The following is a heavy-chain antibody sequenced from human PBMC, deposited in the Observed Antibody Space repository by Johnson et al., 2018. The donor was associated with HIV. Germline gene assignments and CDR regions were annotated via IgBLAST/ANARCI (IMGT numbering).Heavy chain of an antibody. Sequence: QVQLVESGGGVVQPGRSLRLSCAASGFIFSDYAMHWVRLAPGKGLEWVAVTSYDEIKKNYADSVKGRFTISRDNSKNTLYLQMNSLRAEDTAVYYCAKLPGGNSGFVDAFDIWGQGTMVTVSS. D-gene: IGHD4-23*01. CDR3: AKLPGGNSGFVDAFDI. CDR2: TSYDEIKK. V-gene: IGHV3-30*04. J-gene: IGHJ3*02. CDR1: GFIFSDYA.